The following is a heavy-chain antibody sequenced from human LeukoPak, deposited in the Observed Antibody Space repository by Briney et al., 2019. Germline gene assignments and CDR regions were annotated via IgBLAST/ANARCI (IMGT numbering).Heavy chain of an antibody. CDR3: ARGPITIFGVVVLYYFDY. CDR2: IYTSGST. V-gene: IGHV4-61*02. J-gene: IGHJ4*02. CDR1: GGSISSGSYY. D-gene: IGHD3-3*01. Sequence: MPSQTLSLTCTVSGGSISSGSYYWSWIRQPAGKGLEWIGSIYTSGSTNYNPSLKSRVTISVDTSKNQFSLKLSSVTAADTAVYYCARGPITIFGVVVLYYFDYWGQGTLVTVSS.